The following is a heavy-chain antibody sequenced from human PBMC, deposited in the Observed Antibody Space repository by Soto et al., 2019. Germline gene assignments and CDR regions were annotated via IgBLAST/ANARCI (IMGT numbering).Heavy chain of an antibody. CDR3: SNGFSGSGSSYIDRAFDS. J-gene: IGHJ4*02. Sequence: PGGSLRLSCAASGFTFSNYAISWVRQTPGKGLEWVSVISGSGDFTYYADSVKGRFTISRDNPKNTIYLQMNSLRAEDTAVYYYSNGFSGSGSSYIDRAFDSWGQGTLVTLS. V-gene: IGHV3-23*01. CDR1: GFTFSNYA. CDR2: ISGSGDFT. D-gene: IGHD3-10*01.